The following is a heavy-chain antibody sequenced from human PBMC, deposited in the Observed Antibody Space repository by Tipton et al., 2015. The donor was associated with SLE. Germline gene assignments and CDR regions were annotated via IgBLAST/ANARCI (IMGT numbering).Heavy chain of an antibody. Sequence: GSLRLSCAASGFTFSSYEMNWVRQAPGKGLEWVSYISSSGSTIYYADSVKGRFTISRDNSKNTLFLQMNSLRAEDTAVYYCAKGLTTEYYYYMDVWGKGTTVTVSS. D-gene: IGHD4-17*01. CDR3: AKGLTTEYYYYMDV. CDR2: ISSSGSTI. CDR1: GFTFSSYE. V-gene: IGHV3-48*03. J-gene: IGHJ6*03.